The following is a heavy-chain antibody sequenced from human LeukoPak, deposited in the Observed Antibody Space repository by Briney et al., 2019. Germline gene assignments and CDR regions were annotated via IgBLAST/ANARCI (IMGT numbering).Heavy chain of an antibody. Sequence: SVKVSCKASGGTFFSYAISWVRQAPGQGLEWMGGIIPIFGTTIYAQKFQGRVTMTEDTSTDTAYMELSSLRSEDTAVYYCATEAGYYGSGSYYMADYWGQGTLVTVSS. CDR1: GGTFFSYA. V-gene: IGHV1-69*06. CDR3: ATEAGYYGSGSYYMADY. CDR2: IIPIFGTT. D-gene: IGHD3-10*01. J-gene: IGHJ4*02.